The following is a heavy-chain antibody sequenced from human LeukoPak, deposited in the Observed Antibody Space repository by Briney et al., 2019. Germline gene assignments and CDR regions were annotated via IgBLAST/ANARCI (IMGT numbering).Heavy chain of an antibody. V-gene: IGHV1-2*02. D-gene: IGHD4-11*01. CDR2: INPNSGGT. CDR3: ARGPDYSNYYFDY. CDR1: GYTFTGYY. J-gene: IGHJ4*02. Sequence: ASVKVSCKASGYTFTGYYMYWVRQAPGQGLEWMGWINPNSGGTNYAQKFQGRVTMTRDTSISTAYMELSRLRSDDTAVYYCARGPDYSNYYFDYWGQGTLVTVSS.